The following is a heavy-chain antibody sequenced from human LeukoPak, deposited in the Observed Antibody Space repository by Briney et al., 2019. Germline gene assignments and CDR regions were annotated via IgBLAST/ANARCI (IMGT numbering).Heavy chain of an antibody. J-gene: IGHJ4*02. Sequence: SATLPLTCIVSGGSIGSYYWSWVQQTPGKGLEWIGYVYYTGRTNYNPSLKGRVTIFVDTSKNQFSLKLSSVTAADTAVYYCARLTEGWWGQGALVTVSS. CDR3: ARLTEGW. D-gene: IGHD2-15*01. V-gene: IGHV4-59*08. CDR2: VYYTGRT. CDR1: GGSIGSYY.